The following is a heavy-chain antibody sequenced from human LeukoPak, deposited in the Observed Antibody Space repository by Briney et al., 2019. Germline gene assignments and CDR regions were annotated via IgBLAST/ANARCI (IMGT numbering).Heavy chain of an antibody. D-gene: IGHD4-17*01. CDR2: INPNSGGT. Sequence: ASVKVSCKASGYTFTGYYMHWVRQAPGQGLEWMGWINPNSGGTNYAQKFQGGVTMTRDTSISTAYMELSRLRSDDTAVYYCARDLGNYGDYPNWFDPWGQGTLVTVSS. J-gene: IGHJ5*02. CDR1: GYTFTGYY. V-gene: IGHV1-2*02. CDR3: ARDLGNYGDYPNWFDP.